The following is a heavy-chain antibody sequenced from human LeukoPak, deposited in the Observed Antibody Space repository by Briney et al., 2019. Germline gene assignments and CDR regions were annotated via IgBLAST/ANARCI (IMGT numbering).Heavy chain of an antibody. Sequence: PSETLSLTCTVSGGSISSSYWSWIRQPAGKGLEWIGRIYTSESTNYNPSLKSRVTMSVDTSKNQFSLKLSSVTAADTAVYYCARQKRTKYSSSWPNWFDPWGQGTLVTVSS. CDR2: IYTSEST. J-gene: IGHJ5*02. CDR3: ARQKRTKYSSSWPNWFDP. CDR1: GGSISSSY. V-gene: IGHV4-4*07. D-gene: IGHD6-13*01.